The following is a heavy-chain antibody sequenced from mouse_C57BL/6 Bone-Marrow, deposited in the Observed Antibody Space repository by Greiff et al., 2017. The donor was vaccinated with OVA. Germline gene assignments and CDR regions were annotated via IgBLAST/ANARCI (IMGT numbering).Heavy chain of an antibody. CDR2: IRSKSNNYAT. Sequence: DVKLVESGGGLVQPKGSLKLSCAASGFSFNTYAMNWVRQAPGKGLEWVARIRSKSNNYATYYADSVKDRFTISRDDSESMLYLQMNNLKTEDTAMYYCVRERAQAIFDYWGQGTTLTVSS. D-gene: IGHD3-2*02. CDR1: GFSFNTYA. J-gene: IGHJ2*01. V-gene: IGHV10-1*01. CDR3: VRERAQAIFDY.